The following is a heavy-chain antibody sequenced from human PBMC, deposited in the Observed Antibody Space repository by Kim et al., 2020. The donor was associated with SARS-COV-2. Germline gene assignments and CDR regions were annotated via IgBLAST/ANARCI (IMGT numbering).Heavy chain of an antibody. D-gene: IGHD2-2*01. CDR1: GYSFSSYW. V-gene: IGHV5-51*01. J-gene: IGHJ6*02. CDR3: ARHGGYCSSTSCYLSSEYYYYYGMDV. Sequence: GESLKISCKGSGYSFSSYWIGWVRQMPGKGLEWMGIIYPGDSDTRYSPSFQGQVTISADKSISTAYPQWSSLKASDTAMYYCARHGGYCSSTSCYLSSEYYYYYGMDVWGQGTTVTVS. CDR2: IYPGDSDT.